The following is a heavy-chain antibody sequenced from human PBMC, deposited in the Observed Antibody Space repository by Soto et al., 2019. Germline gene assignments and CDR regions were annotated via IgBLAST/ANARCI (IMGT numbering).Heavy chain of an antibody. CDR3: VSGTSFYDVLTGYYVDRWFDP. D-gene: IGHD3-9*01. Sequence: SETLSLTCSVSGDSTISDAYCWGWIRQPPGKGLEWLGSIYYSGYTYYNPSLKSRVTISVDRSRNQFSLNLRSVTAADTAVYYCVSGTSFYDVLTGYYVDRWFDPWGQGTLVTVSS. CDR2: IYYSGYT. J-gene: IGHJ5*02. CDR1: GDSTISDAYC. V-gene: IGHV4-39*01.